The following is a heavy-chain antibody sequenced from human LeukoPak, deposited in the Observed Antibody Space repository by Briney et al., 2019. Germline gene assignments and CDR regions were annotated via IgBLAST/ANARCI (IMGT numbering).Heavy chain of an antibody. D-gene: IGHD4-17*01. J-gene: IGHJ4*02. V-gene: IGHV3-23*01. CDR2: IRGSDGST. CDR3: AKDVYGDYGGLDY. Sequence: GGSLRLSCAASGFPFSTYAMSWVRQAPGKGLEWVSSIRGSDGSTYYADSVKGRFAISRDNSKNTLYLQTNSLRAEDTAVYYCAKDVYGDYGGLDYWGQGTLVTVSS. CDR1: GFPFSTYA.